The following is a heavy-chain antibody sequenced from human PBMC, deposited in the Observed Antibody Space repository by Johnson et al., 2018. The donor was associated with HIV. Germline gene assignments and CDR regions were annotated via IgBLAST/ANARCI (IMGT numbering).Heavy chain of an antibody. D-gene: IGHD3-22*01. CDR2: IGTAGNT. J-gene: IGHJ3*02. CDR3: ARVSSGGAFDI. CDR1: GFTFSSYD. V-gene: IGHV3-13*01. Sequence: VQLVDSGGGLVQPGGSLRLSCAASGFTFSSYDMHWVRQATGKGLEWVSAIGTAGNTYYPGSVKGRFTISRENAKNSLYLQMNSLRAGDTAVYYCARVSSGGAFDIWGQATMVTVSS.